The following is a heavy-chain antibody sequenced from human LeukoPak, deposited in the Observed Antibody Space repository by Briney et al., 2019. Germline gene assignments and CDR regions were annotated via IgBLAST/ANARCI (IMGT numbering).Heavy chain of an antibody. V-gene: IGHV1-2*02. D-gene: IGHD4-17*01. J-gene: IGHJ5*02. CDR3: ARGASGVYTVTTGWFDP. Sequence: ASVNVSCKASGYTFTGYYMHWVRQAPGQGLEWMGWITPNSGATNYAQTFQGRVTIQRTPSISTSHMELSRLRSDDTAVYYCARGASGVYTVTTGWFDPWGQGNLVTVSS. CDR2: ITPNSGAT. CDR1: GYTFTGYY.